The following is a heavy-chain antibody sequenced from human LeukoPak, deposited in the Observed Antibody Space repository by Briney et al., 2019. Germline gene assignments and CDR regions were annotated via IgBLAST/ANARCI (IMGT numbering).Heavy chain of an antibody. D-gene: IGHD2-2*01. CDR1: GGTFSSYA. CDR2: IIPIFGAA. CDR3: ARDLLDIVVVPAATCYYYGMDV. J-gene: IGHJ6*02. Sequence: SVKVSCKASGGTFSSYAISWVRQAPGQGLEWMGGIIPIFGAANYAQKFQGRVTITADESTSTAYMELSSLRSEDTAVYYCARDLLDIVVVPAATCYYYGMDVWGQGTTVTVSS. V-gene: IGHV1-69*13.